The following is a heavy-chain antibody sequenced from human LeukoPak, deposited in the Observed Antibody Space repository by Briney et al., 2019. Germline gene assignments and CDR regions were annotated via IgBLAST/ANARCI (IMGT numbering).Heavy chain of an antibody. D-gene: IGHD6-19*01. CDR3: AKDMGRISGWYGLDYYYGMDV. J-gene: IGHJ6*02. V-gene: IGHV3-9*01. Sequence: PGRSLRLSCAASGFTFDDYAMHWVRQAPGKGLEWVSGISWNSGSIGYTDSVKGRFTISRDNAKNSLYLQMNSLRAEDTALYYCAKDMGRISGWYGLDYYYGMDVWGQGTTVTVSS. CDR1: GFTFDDYA. CDR2: ISWNSGSI.